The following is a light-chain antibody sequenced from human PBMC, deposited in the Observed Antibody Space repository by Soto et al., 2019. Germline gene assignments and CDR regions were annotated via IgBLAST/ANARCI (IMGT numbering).Light chain of an antibody. CDR1: QTVRNNY. J-gene: IGKJ1*01. V-gene: IGKV3-20*01. CDR3: QVYGRSPLNLT. Sequence: EFVLTQSPGTLSLSPGERATLSCRASQTVRNNYLAWYQQKPGQAPRLLIYDASSRATGIPDRFSGGGSGTDFTLTISRLESEDFAVYYCQVYGRSPLNLTFGPGTKVDIK. CDR2: DAS.